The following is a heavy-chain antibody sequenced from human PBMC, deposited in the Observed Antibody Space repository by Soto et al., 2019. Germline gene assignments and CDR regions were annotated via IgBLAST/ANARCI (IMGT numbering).Heavy chain of an antibody. CDR3: AKDRPSRSRPDYFGMDV. CDR2: ISYDGSNK. CDR1: GFTFSSYG. J-gene: IGHJ6*02. Sequence: QVQPVESGGGVVQPGRSLRLSCAASGFTFSSYGMHWVRQAPGKGLEWVAVISYDGSNKYYADSVKGRFTISRDNSKNTLYVQMNSLRAEDTAVYYCAKDRPSRSRPDYFGMDVWGQGTTVTVSS. V-gene: IGHV3-30*18. D-gene: IGHD1-26*01.